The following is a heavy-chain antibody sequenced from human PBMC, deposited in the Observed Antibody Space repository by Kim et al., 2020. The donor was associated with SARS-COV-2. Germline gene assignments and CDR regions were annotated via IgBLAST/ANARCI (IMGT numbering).Heavy chain of an antibody. Sequence: SPSVQGQVTISADKSISTAYLQGSSLKASDTAMYYCARLESSSWYFWFDPWGQGTLVTVSS. J-gene: IGHJ5*02. D-gene: IGHD6-13*01. V-gene: IGHV5-51*01. CDR3: ARLESSSWYFWFDP.